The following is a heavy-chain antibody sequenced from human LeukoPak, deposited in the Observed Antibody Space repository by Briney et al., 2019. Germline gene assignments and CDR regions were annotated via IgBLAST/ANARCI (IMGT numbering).Heavy chain of an antibody. D-gene: IGHD3-16*02. J-gene: IGHJ4*02. Sequence: ASVKVSCTASGYTFTGYYMHWVRQAPGQGLEWMGWINPNSGGTNYAQKFQGRVTMTRDTSISTAYMELSRLRSDDTAVYYCARAAFGGVIVTDYWGQGTLVTVSS. V-gene: IGHV1-2*02. CDR2: INPNSGGT. CDR3: ARAAFGGVIVTDY. CDR1: GYTFTGYY.